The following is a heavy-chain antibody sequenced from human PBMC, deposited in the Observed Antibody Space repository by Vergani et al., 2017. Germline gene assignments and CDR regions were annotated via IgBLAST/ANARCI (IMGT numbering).Heavy chain of an antibody. J-gene: IGHJ5*02. V-gene: IGHV3-66*02. CDR1: GSTVSGNY. Sequence: VQLVESVGGVFQRGGSLRLSCAASGSTVSGNYMTWVRQAPGKGLEWVSHIYNVDETYYADSVKGRVTISRDTSKNTHHLQINNLRVEDTAVYYCARGNYYGSGTYVDPWGQGTLVTVSS. CDR2: IYNVDET. CDR3: ARGNYYGSGTYVDP. D-gene: IGHD3-10*01.